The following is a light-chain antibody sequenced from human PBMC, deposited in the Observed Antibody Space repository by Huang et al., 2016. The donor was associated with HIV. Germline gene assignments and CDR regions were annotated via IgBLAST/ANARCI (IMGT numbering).Light chain of an antibody. Sequence: EIVLTQSPVTLSRSPGQRATLSCRASQSVDTYLAWYQQKPGQAPRLLIYDASNRATVIPARFSGSGSGTDFTLTISSLEPDDFVLYFCQQRGTWPPTFGGGTTMEIK. V-gene: IGKV3-11*01. CDR1: QSVDTY. CDR3: QQRGTWPPT. J-gene: IGKJ4*01. CDR2: DAS.